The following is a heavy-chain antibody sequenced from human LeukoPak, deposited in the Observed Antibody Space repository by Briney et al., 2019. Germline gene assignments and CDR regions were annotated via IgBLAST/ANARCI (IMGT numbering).Heavy chain of an antibody. Sequence: GGSLRLSCAASGFSFSSYSMNWVRQAPGRGLEWVAVISYDGSNKYYADSVKGRFTISRDNSKNTLYLQMNSLRAEDTAVYYCARDREGSGSYYNLQHWGQGTLVTVSS. V-gene: IGHV3-30*03. J-gene: IGHJ1*01. CDR2: ISYDGSNK. D-gene: IGHD3-10*01. CDR1: GFSFSSYS. CDR3: ARDREGSGSYYNLQH.